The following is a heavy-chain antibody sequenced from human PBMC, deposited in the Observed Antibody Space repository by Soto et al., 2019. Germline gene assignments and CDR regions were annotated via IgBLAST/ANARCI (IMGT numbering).Heavy chain of an antibody. V-gene: IGHV3-74*01. CDR2: INSDGSTT. D-gene: IGHD3-10*01. Sequence: EVQLAESGGGLIQPGGSLRLSCAASGFTFSSYWMHWVRQAPGKGLVWVSRINSDGSTTNYADSVKGRFTVSRDNAKNTLYLQMAGHRAVDPSVYYCGRRSGNLIDYWGQGTLVTVSS. J-gene: IGHJ4*02. CDR1: GFTFSSYW. CDR3: GRRSGNLIDY.